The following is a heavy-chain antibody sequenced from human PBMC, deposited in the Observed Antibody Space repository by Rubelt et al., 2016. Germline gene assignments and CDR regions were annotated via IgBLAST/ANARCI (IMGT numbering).Heavy chain of an antibody. V-gene: IGHV1-24*01. Sequence: QVQLVQSGAEVKKPGASVKVSCKVSGYTLTELSMHWVRQAPGKGLEWMGIINPSGGSTSYAKKFQGRVTMTEDTSTDTAYMELSSLRSDDTAVYYCARRASSLVGAFDYWGQGTLVTVSS. CDR2: INPSGGST. J-gene: IGHJ4*02. CDR3: ARRASSLVGAFDY. D-gene: IGHD2-8*02. CDR1: GYTLTELS.